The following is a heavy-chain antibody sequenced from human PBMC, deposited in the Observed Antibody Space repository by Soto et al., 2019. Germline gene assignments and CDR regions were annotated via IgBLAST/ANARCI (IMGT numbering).Heavy chain of an antibody. CDR3: ARGRVTIFGVVITYFDY. Sequence: SETLSLTCAVSGDSINSSHWWNWVRQPPGKGLEWIGEINHSGSTNYNPSLKSRVTISVDTSKNQFSLKLSSVTAADTAVYYCARGRVTIFGVVITYFDYWRQGTLVTVSS. CDR1: GDSINSSHW. D-gene: IGHD3-3*01. CDR2: INHSGST. V-gene: IGHV4-4*02. J-gene: IGHJ4*02.